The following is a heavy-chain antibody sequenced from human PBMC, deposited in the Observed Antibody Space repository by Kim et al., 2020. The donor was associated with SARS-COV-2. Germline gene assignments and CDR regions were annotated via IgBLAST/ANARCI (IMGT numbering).Heavy chain of an antibody. CDR1: GYSFSRYS. D-gene: IGHD5-12*01. CDR2: ISSSSSSDI. J-gene: IGHJ4*02. V-gene: IGHV3-21*06. Sequence: GGSLRLSCAASGYSFSRYSMNWVRQAPGKGLEWVAAISSSSSSDIYYVDSVRGRFTISRDNAKNSLFLHMDSLRAEDTAVYYCVDGYKYFDYWGQGIPVTVSS. CDR3: VDGYKYFDY.